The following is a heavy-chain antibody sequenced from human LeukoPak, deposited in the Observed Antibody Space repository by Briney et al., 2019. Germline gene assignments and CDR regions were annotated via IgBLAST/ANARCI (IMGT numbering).Heavy chain of an antibody. J-gene: IGHJ5*02. Sequence: SETLSLTCAVYGGSFSGYYWSWVRQPPGKGLEWIGEINHSGSTNYNPSLKSRVTISVDTSKNQFSLKLSSVTAADTAVYCCGIKQGARYNWFDPWGQGTLVTVSS. V-gene: IGHV4-34*01. CDR1: GGSFSGYY. CDR2: INHSGST. D-gene: IGHD4/OR15-4a*01. CDR3: GIKQGARYNWFDP.